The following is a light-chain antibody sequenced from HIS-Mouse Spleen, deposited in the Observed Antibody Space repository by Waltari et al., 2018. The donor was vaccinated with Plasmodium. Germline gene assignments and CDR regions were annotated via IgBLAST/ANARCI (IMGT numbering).Light chain of an antibody. Sequence: EIVMTQSPATLSVSPGERATLSCRASQSVSSNLAWYQQKPGQAPRLLIYGASTRATGIPARFSGSGSGTEFTLTISSLQSEDFATYYCQQNYNTWTFGQGTKVEIK. CDR1: QSVSSN. CDR3: QQNYNTWT. CDR2: GAS. V-gene: IGKV3-15*01. J-gene: IGKJ1*01.